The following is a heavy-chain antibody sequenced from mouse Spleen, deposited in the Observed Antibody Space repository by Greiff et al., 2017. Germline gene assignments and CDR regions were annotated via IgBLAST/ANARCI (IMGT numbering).Heavy chain of an antibody. V-gene: IGHV14-4*01. CDR2: IDPENGDT. CDR1: GFNIKDDY. CDR3: TTGYYGSSYNFAY. D-gene: IGHD1-1*01. Sequence: EVQLQESGAELVRPGASVKLSCTASGFNIKDDYMHWVKQRPEQGLEWIGWIDPENGDTEYASKFQGKATITADTSSNTAYLQLSSLTSEDTAVYYCTTGYYGSSYNFAYWGQGTLVTVSA. J-gene: IGHJ3*01.